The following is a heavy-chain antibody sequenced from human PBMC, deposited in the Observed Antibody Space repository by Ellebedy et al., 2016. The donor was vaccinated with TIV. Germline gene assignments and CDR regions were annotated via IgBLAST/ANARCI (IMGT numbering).Heavy chain of an antibody. D-gene: IGHD6-19*01. Sequence: GESLKISXAASGFTFSNYAMSWVRQAPGKGLEWVSAVSGSGGSTYYADSVKGRFTISRDNSKNTLYLQMNSLRAEDTAVYYCAKDVWQWRLFPFDIWGQGTMVTVSS. CDR2: VSGSGGST. CDR1: GFTFSNYA. CDR3: AKDVWQWRLFPFDI. V-gene: IGHV3-23*01. J-gene: IGHJ3*02.